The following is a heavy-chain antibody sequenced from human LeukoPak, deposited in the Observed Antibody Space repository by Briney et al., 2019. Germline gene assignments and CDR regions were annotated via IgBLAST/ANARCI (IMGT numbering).Heavy chain of an antibody. Sequence: PGGSLRLSCAASGFTFSSYAMHWVRQAPGKGLEWVAVISYDGSNKYYADSVKGRFTIPRDNSKNTLYLQMNSLRAEDTAVYYCARDGGAVVVPAAPFDYWGQGTLVTVSS. CDR1: GFTFSSYA. CDR3: ARDGGAVVVPAAPFDY. V-gene: IGHV3-30*04. CDR2: ISYDGSNK. D-gene: IGHD2-2*01. J-gene: IGHJ4*02.